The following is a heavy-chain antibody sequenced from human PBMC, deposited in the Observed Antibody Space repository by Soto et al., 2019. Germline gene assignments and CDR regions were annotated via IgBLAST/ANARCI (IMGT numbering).Heavy chain of an antibody. V-gene: IGHV1-46*01. Sequence: GASVKVSCKASGYTFTSYYMHWVRQAPGQGLEWMGIINPSGGSTSYAQKFQGRVTMTRDTSTSTVYMELSSLRSEDTAVYYCAGTRGYCSGGSCPTVVDYWGQGTLVTVSS. CDR3: AGTRGYCSGGSCPTVVDY. CDR1: GYTFTSYY. J-gene: IGHJ4*02. CDR2: INPSGGST. D-gene: IGHD2-15*01.